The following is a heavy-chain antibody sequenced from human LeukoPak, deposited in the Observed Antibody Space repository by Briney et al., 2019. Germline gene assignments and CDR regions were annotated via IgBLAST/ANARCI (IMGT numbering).Heavy chain of an antibody. J-gene: IGHJ4*02. V-gene: IGHV3-30*04. D-gene: IGHD6-19*01. Sequence: GRSLRLSCAASGFTFSSYAMHWVRQAPGKGLEWVAVISYDGSNKYYADSVKGRFTISRDNSKNTLYLQMNSLRAEDTAVYYCAKVGYGSGWPIDYWGQGTLVTVSS. CDR1: GFTFSSYA. CDR3: AKVGYGSGWPIDY. CDR2: ISYDGSNK.